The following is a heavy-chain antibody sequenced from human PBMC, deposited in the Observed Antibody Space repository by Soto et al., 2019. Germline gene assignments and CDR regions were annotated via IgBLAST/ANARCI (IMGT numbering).Heavy chain of an antibody. CDR2: IYYSGST. Sequence: PSETLSLTCTVSGDSISSSTYHWGWIRQPPGKGLEWIGSIYYSGSTYYNPSLKSRVTISVDMSKNQFSLNLRSEDTAVYYCARGISTTRYYYYYGMDVWGQGTTVTVSS. D-gene: IGHD2-2*01. CDR1: GDSISSSTYH. CDR3: ARGISTTRYYYYYGMDV. V-gene: IGHV4-39*07. J-gene: IGHJ6*02.